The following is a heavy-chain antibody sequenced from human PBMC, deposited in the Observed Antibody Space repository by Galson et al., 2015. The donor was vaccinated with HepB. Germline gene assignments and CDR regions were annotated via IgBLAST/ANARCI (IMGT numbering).Heavy chain of an antibody. D-gene: IGHD3-22*01. Sequence: SLRLSCAASGFTFSSYGMHWVRQAPGKGLEWVAVIWYDGNNKYYADSVKGRFTISRDNSKKTLYLQMNSLRAEDTAVYYCARGRDNYYDSSGSPFDYWGQGTLVTVSS. V-gene: IGHV3-33*01. CDR2: IWYDGNNK. CDR3: ARGRDNYYDSSGSPFDY. CDR1: GFTFSSYG. J-gene: IGHJ4*02.